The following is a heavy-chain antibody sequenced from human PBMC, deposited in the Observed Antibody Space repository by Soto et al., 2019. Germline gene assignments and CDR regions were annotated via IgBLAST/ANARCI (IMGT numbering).Heavy chain of an antibody. CDR1: GDSVSSNSAA. J-gene: IGHJ5*02. CDR3: ARATKYSSGWYRTGWFDP. Sequence: SQTLSLTCAISGDSVSSNSAAWNWIRQSPSRGLEWLGRTYYRSKWYNDYAVSVESRITINPDTSKNQFSLQLNSVTPEDTAVYYCARATKYSSGWYRTGWFDPWGQGTLVTVSS. V-gene: IGHV6-1*01. D-gene: IGHD6-19*01. CDR2: TYYRSKWYN.